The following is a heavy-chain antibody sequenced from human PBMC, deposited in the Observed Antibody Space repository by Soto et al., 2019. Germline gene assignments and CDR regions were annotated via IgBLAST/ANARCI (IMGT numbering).Heavy chain of an antibody. J-gene: IGHJ4*02. Sequence: PSETLSLTCTVSGGSIGSSSYYWGWIRQPPGKGLEWIGSIYYSGSTYYNPSLKSRVTISVDTSKNQFSLKLSSVTAADTAVYYFARHLDMVRGVMGPSFDYWGKGTLVTVSS. D-gene: IGHD3-10*01. CDR1: GGSIGSSSYY. CDR2: IYYSGST. V-gene: IGHV4-39*01. CDR3: ARHLDMVRGVMGPSFDY.